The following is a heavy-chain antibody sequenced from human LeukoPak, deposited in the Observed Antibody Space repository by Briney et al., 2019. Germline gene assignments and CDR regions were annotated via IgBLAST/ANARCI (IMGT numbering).Heavy chain of an antibody. D-gene: IGHD3-22*01. J-gene: IGHJ5*02. CDR1: GYTFTSYG. CDR3: ARDPSPYYDSRGSPTRRWFDP. Sequence: ASVKVSCKASGYTFTSYGISWVRQAPGQGLEWMGWISAYNGNTNYAQKLQGRVTMTTDTSTSTAYMELRSLRSDDTAVHYCARDPSPYYDSRGSPTRRWFDPWGQGTLVTVSS. V-gene: IGHV1-18*01. CDR2: ISAYNGNT.